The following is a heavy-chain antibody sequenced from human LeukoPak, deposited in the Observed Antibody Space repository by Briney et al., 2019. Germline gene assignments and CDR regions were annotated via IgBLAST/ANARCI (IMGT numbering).Heavy chain of an antibody. J-gene: IGHJ6*02. CDR2: IIPIFGTA. D-gene: IGHD3-10*01. V-gene: IGHV1-69*13. CDR1: GYTLTELS. Sequence: SVKVSCKVSGYTLTELSMHWVRQAPGKGLEWMGGIIPIFGTANYAQKFQGRVTITADESTSTAYMELSSLRSEDTAVYYCARERVRGVIIAYYYYGMDVWGQGTTVTVSS. CDR3: ARERVRGVIIAYYYYGMDV.